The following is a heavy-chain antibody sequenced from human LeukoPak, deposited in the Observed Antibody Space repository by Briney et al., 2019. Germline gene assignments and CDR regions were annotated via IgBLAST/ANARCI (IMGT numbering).Heavy chain of an antibody. Sequence: ASVKVSCKASGYTFTGYYMHWVRQAPGQGLEWMGWINPNSGGTNYAQKFQGRVTMTRDTSISTAYMELSRLRSDDTAVYYCARDREYSSSWSGAKDYYYMDVWGKGTTVTVSS. CDR3: ARDREYSSSWSGAKDYYYMDV. J-gene: IGHJ6*03. CDR2: INPNSGGT. D-gene: IGHD6-13*01. V-gene: IGHV1-2*02. CDR1: GYTFTGYY.